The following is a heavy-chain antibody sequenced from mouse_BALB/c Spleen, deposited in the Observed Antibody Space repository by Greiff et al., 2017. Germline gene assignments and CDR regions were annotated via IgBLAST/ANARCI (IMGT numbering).Heavy chain of an antibody. CDR1: GFTFSSYG. J-gene: IGHJ2*01. V-gene: IGHV5-6-3*01. CDR3: ARVGVYFDY. CDR2: INSNGGST. Sequence: EVKLVESGGGLVQPGGSLKLSCAASGFTFSSYGMSWVRQTPDKRLELVATINSNGGSTYYPDSVKGRFTISRDNAKNTLYLQMSSLKSEDTAMYYCARVGVYFDYWGQGTTRPVSS.